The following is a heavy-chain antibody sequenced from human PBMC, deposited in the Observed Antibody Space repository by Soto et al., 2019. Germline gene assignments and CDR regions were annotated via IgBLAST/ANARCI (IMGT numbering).Heavy chain of an antibody. CDR1: GFTFSSYA. CDR2: ISGSGGST. J-gene: IGHJ5*02. D-gene: IGHD3-10*02. V-gene: IGHV3-23*01. CDR3: GRDQSGIGYYVDWFDP. Sequence: PGGSLRLSCAASGFTFSSYAMSWVRQAPGKGLEWVSAISGSGGSTYYADSVKGRVTFTRDTVATTVNMELTSLTSEDTAVYYCGRDQSGIGYYVDWFDPWGQGTLVTVSS.